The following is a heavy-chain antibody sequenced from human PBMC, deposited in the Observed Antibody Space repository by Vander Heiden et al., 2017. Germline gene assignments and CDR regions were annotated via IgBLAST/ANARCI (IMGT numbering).Heavy chain of an antibody. CDR1: GFTFGYYA. Sequence: EVQLVESGGGLVKPGLSLRLSCTASGFTFGYYAMSWFRQAPGKGLEWVGFIRSKAYGGTTEYAAVGKGRFTISRDDSKSSAYMQMNRLKREETAVYYCTIVPSAVRGQWGGDYWGQGTMVTVYS. CDR3: TIVPSAVRGQWGGDY. J-gene: IGHJ4*02. CDR2: IRSKAYGGTT. V-gene: IGHV3-49*05. D-gene: IGHD1-26*01.